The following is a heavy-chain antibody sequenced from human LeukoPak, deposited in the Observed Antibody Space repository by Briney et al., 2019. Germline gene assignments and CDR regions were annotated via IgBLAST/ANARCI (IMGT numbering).Heavy chain of an antibody. CDR2: TYTSGST. D-gene: IGHD2-21*01. J-gene: IGHJ4*02. CDR1: GGSISSGSYY. V-gene: IGHV4-61*02. Sequence: SETLSLTCTVSGGSISSGSYYWSWIRQPAGKGLEWIGRTYTSGSTNYNPSLKSRVTISVDTSKNQFSLKLSSVTAADTAVYYCARVGMWWAIDYWGQGTLVTVSS. CDR3: ARVGMWWAIDY.